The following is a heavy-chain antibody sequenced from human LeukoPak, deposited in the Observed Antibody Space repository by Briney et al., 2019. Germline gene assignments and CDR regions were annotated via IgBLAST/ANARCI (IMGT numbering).Heavy chain of an antibody. Sequence: SETLSLTCTVSGGSISSYYWSWIRQPPGKGLEWIGEINHSGSTNYNPSLKSRVTISLDTSKNQFSLKLSSVTAADTAVYYCARGTPHYYGSGTYYIGRFDPWGQGTLVTVSS. D-gene: IGHD3-10*01. CDR2: INHSGST. J-gene: IGHJ5*02. V-gene: IGHV4-34*01. CDR1: GGSISSYY. CDR3: ARGTPHYYGSGTYYIGRFDP.